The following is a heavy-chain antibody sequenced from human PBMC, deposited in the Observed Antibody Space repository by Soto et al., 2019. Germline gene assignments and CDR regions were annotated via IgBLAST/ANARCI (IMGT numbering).Heavy chain of an antibody. CDR2: IYYIGTS. Sequence: PSETLSLTCTVSGGSVSSGAYYWSWVRQPPGKGLEWIGYIYYIGTSYYSPSLKSRVTISVDTSKNQFSLRLSSVTAADSAVYYCDRIRDGYNSFDNWGHGTLVTVSS. CDR1: GGSVSSGAYY. V-gene: IGHV4-30-4*01. CDR3: DRIRDGYNSFDN. J-gene: IGHJ4*01. D-gene: IGHD1-1*01.